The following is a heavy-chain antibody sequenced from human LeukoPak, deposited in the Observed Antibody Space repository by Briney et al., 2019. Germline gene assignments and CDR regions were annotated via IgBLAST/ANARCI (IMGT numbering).Heavy chain of an antibody. V-gene: IGHV3-53*01. CDR3: ARDDFDY. J-gene: IGHJ4*02. Sequence: GGSLRLSCAASGFTVSSNYMSWVRQAPGKGLEWVSVIYTSGSTYYADSVKGRFTISRDISKNTVYLQMNSLRVDDTAVYYCARDDFDYWGQGTLVTVSS. CDR2: IYTSGST. CDR1: GFTVSSNY.